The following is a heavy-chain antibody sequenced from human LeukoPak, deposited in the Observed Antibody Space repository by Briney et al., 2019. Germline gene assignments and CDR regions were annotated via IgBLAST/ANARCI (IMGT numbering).Heavy chain of an antibody. CDR2: IKQEGSEK. D-gene: IGHD3-9*01. CDR3: ARSLRYFDWLHTSYYFDY. CDR1: GFTFSSYW. J-gene: IGHJ4*02. Sequence: GGSLRLSCAASGFTFSSYWMSWVRQAPGKGLEWVANIKQEGSEKYYVDSVKGRFTISRDNAKNSLYLQMNSLRAEDTAVYSCARSLRYFDWLHTSYYFDYWGQGTLVTVSS. V-gene: IGHV3-7*01.